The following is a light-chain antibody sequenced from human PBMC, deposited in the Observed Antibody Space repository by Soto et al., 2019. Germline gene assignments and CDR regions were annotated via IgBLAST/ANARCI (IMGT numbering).Light chain of an antibody. CDR3: QQFGGSSRT. V-gene: IGKV3-20*01. CDR1: QGISNTY. J-gene: IGKJ1*01. CDR2: GAS. Sequence: EIVLTQSPDTLSLSPGERATLSCRASQGISNTYLAWYQQKPGQAPRLLIYGASFRATGIPDRFTGSGSGTDFTLTITRLEPEDFAVYYCQQFGGSSRTFGQGTKVEIK.